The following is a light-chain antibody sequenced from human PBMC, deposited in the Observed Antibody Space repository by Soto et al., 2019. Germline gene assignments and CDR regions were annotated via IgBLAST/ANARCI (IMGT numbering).Light chain of an antibody. CDR3: QQYSRSPWT. CDR1: QSVSNFY. CDR2: GAS. Sequence: EIVLTQSPGTLSLSPGERATLSCRASQSVSNFYLAWYQQRPGQAPRLLIYGASSRATGIPDRFSGSGSGTDFTLTISRLEPEDFAVYSCQQYSRSPWTFGQGTKVEIK. V-gene: IGKV3-20*01. J-gene: IGKJ1*01.